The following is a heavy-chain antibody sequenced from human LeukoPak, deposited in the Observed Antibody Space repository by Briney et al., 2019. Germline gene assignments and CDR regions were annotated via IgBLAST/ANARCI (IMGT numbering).Heavy chain of an antibody. V-gene: IGHV3-21*01. CDR2: ISSSSSYM. J-gene: IGHJ4*02. CDR3: ARAPYDIVTGYSGYFDY. CDR1: GFTFSSYT. D-gene: IGHD3-9*01. Sequence: GSLRLSCAASGFTFSSYTMNWVRQAPGKGLEWVSSISSSSSYMYYADSVKGRFTISRDNAKNSLYLQMDSLRAEDTAVYYCARAPYDIVTGYSGYFDYWGQGTLVTVSS.